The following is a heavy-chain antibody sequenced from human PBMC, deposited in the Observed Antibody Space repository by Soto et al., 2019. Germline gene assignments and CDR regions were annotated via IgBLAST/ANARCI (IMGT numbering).Heavy chain of an antibody. CDR1: GYTFTIYE. Sequence: ASVKVSCKASGYTFTIYEIYWVRQAPGQKLEWMGWMNVGNGNTKYSEKFQGRVTITRDTSASTAYMELSGLTSEDTAVYYCARNYHGLGVWGKGTTVTVSS. V-gene: IGHV1-3*01. J-gene: IGHJ6*03. CDR2: MNVGNGNT. D-gene: IGHD3-10*01. CDR3: ARNYHGLGV.